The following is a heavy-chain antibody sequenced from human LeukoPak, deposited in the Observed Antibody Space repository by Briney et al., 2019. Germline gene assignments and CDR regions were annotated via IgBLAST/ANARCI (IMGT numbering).Heavy chain of an antibody. CDR2: ISSSSSTI. Sequence: GGSLRLSCAASGFTFSSYSMNWVRQAPGKGLEWVSYISSSSSTIYYADSVKGRFTISRDNAKNSLYLQMNSLRAEDTAVYYCARYCSGGSCFNYYGMDVWGQGTTVTVSS. D-gene: IGHD2-15*01. J-gene: IGHJ6*02. CDR3: ARYCSGGSCFNYYGMDV. CDR1: GFTFSSYS. V-gene: IGHV3-48*01.